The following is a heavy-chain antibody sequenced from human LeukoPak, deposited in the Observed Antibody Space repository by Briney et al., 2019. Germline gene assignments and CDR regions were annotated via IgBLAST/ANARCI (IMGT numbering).Heavy chain of an antibody. CDR3: ARVVSYYYYYGMDV. CDR1: GGSFSGYY. V-gene: IGHV4-34*01. J-gene: IGHJ6*04. Sequence: IPSETLSLTCAVYGGSFSGYYWSWIRQPPGKGLEWIEEINHSGSTNYNPSLKSRVTISVDTSKNQFSLKLSSVTAADTAVYYCARVVSYYYYYGMDVWGKGTTVTVSS. D-gene: IGHD3-22*01. CDR2: INHSGST.